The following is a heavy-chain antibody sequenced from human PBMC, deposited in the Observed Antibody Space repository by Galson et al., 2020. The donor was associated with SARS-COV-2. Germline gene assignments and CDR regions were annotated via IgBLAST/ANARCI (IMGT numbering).Heavy chain of an antibody. D-gene: IGHD6-25*01. V-gene: IGHV3-74*01. CDR2: MNSDGSTT. CDR1: GFTFSSFW. CDR3: ARGNSGFDF. Sequence: GESLKISRAASGFTFSSFWMHWVRPAPRKGLVWVSGMNSDGSTTSYADSVKGRFTISRENAKNTLYLQMNSLSAEDTAVYHCARGNSGFDFWGQGTLVTVSS. J-gene: IGHJ4*02.